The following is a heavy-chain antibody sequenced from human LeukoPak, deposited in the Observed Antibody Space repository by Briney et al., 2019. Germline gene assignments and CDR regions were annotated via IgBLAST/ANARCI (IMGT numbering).Heavy chain of an antibody. CDR3: AREMMVRGVIITQNFDY. D-gene: IGHD3-10*01. Sequence: GGSLRLSCAASGFTFSSYEMNWVRQAPGKGLEWVSYISSSGSTIYYADSVKGRFTISRDNAKNSLYLQMNSLRAEDTAVYYCAREMMVRGVIITQNFDYWGQGTLVTVSS. J-gene: IGHJ4*02. CDR1: GFTFSSYE. V-gene: IGHV3-48*03. CDR2: ISSSGSTI.